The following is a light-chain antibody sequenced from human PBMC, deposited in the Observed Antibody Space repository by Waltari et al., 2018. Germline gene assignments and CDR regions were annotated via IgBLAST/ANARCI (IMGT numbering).Light chain of an antibody. J-gene: IGKJ1*01. V-gene: IGKV3-20*01. CDR1: QSVSKY. CDR2: DAS. Sequence: EIVLTQSPGTLSLSTGERATLSCRASQSVSKYLAWYQQKPGQAKRLSIDDASTRATGIPDRFSGSGWGTDFSLTISRLEPEDFAVYYCQKYGTLPATFGQGTKVQ. CDR3: QKYGTLPAT.